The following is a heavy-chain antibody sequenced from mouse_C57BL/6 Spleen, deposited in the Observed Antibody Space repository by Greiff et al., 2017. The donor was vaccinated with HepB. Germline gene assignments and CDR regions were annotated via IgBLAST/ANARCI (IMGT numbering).Heavy chain of an antibody. V-gene: IGHV5-6*01. CDR3: ARKGVTTVAFDY. D-gene: IGHD1-1*01. CDR2: ISSGGSYT. Sequence: EVMLVESGGDLVKPGGSLKLSCAASGFTFSSYGMSWVRQTPDKRLEWVATISSGGSYTYYPDSVKGRFTISRDNAKNTLYLQMSSLKSEDTAMYYCARKGVTTVAFDYWGQGTTLTVSS. J-gene: IGHJ2*01. CDR1: GFTFSSYG.